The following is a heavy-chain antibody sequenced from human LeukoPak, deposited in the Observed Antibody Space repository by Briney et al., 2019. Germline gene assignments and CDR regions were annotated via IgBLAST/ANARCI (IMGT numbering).Heavy chain of an antibody. CDR2: ISWNSGSI. CDR3: AKDMVPRGARYCSSTSCYYDVFDNWFDP. D-gene: IGHD2-2*01. CDR1: GFTFADYA. Sequence: PGRSLRLSCAASGFTFADYAMHWVRQAPGKGLEWVSGISWNSGSIGYADSVKGRFTISRDNAKNSLYLQMNSLRAEDTALYYCAKDMVPRGARYCSSTSCYYDVFDNWFDPWGQGTLVTVSS. V-gene: IGHV3-9*01. J-gene: IGHJ5*02.